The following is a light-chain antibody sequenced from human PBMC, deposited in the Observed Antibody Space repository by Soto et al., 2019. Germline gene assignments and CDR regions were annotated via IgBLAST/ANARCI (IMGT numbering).Light chain of an antibody. Sequence: EIVLTQSPGTLSLSAGERATLSCRASQSVSNNYLAWYQQKPGQALRLLIYGASSRATGIPDRFSGSGSGTDFTLTISRLEPEDFAVYYCQQYNNWPSFGQGTKVDIK. CDR1: QSVSNNY. CDR3: QQYNNWPS. J-gene: IGKJ1*01. V-gene: IGKV3-20*01. CDR2: GAS.